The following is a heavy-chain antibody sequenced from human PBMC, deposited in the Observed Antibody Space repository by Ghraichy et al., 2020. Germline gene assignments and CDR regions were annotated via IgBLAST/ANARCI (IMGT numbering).Heavy chain of an antibody. D-gene: IGHD2-2*01. CDR1: GFTIADYA. Sequence: GGSLRLSCAVSGFTIADYAMAWVRQAAGKGLEWVSLISVNADDTFYADSVKGRFTISRDNSENTLYLQMISLRAEDTALYYFTTPGRGYCSSTNCYDGFDIWGQGTMVTVSS. CDR3: TTPGRGYCSSTNCYDGFDI. V-gene: IGHV3-23*01. J-gene: IGHJ3*02. CDR2: ISVNADDT.